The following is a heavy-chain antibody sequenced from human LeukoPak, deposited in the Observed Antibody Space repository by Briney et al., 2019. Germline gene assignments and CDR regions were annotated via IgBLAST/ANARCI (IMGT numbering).Heavy chain of an antibody. Sequence: GGSLRLSCAASGFTFDNYALHWVRQAPGKGLEWVSLISGGGGSTSYADSVKGRFTISRDNSKGSLYLQMNSLRTEDTALYYCAKVLGSSSWYSLGYWGQGTLVTVSS. V-gene: IGHV3-43*02. CDR2: ISGGGGST. CDR1: GFTFDNYA. CDR3: AKVLGSSSWYSLGY. J-gene: IGHJ4*02. D-gene: IGHD6-13*01.